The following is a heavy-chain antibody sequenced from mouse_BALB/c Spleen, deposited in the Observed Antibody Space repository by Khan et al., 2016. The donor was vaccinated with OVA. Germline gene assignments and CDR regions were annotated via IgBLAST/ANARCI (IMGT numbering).Heavy chain of an antibody. CDR1: GYTFTNYG. Sequence: QIQLVQSGPELKKPGETVKISCKASGYTFTNYGLNWVKQAPGEGLKWLGWINTYTGEPTYADDFKGRFAFSLETSANTAYLQFNNLKNEDTATYFCARPPSFSDVMGYWGQGTSVTVSS. V-gene: IGHV9-3-1*01. CDR3: ARPPSFSDVMGY. CDR2: INTYTGEP. J-gene: IGHJ4*01.